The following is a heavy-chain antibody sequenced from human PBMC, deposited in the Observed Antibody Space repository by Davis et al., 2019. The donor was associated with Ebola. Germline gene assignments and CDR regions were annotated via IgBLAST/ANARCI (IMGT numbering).Heavy chain of an antibody. CDR3: ARQGPYDYIWGSYRYPGVYYYGMDV. V-gene: IGHV4-39*01. D-gene: IGHD3-16*02. CDR2: IYYSGST. Sequence: SETLSLTCTVSGGSISSGGYYWSWIRQHPGKGLEWIGYIYYSGSTYYNPSLKSRVTISVDTSKNQFSLKLSSVTAADTAVYYCARQGPYDYIWGSYRYPGVYYYGMDVWGQGTTVTVSS. J-gene: IGHJ6*02. CDR1: GGSISSGGYY.